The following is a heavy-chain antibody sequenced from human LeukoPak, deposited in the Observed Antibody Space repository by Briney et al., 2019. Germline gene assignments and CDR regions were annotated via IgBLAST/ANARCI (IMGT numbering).Heavy chain of an antibody. V-gene: IGHV4-39*01. CDR3: ASIAGRDLLQFDY. CDR1: GGSISSSSYY. Sequence: SETLSLTCTVCGGSISSSSYYWGWIRQPPGKGLEWIGSIYYSGSTYYNPSLKSRVTISVDTSKNQFSLKLSSVTAADTAVYYCASIAGRDLLQFDYWGQGTLVTVSS. CDR2: IYYSGST. D-gene: IGHD2-15*01. J-gene: IGHJ4*02.